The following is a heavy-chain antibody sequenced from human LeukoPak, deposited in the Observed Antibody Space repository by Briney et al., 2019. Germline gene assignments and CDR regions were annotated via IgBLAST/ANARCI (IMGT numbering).Heavy chain of an antibody. CDR1: GYTFTGYY. D-gene: IGHD3-3*01. J-gene: IGHJ4*02. CDR3: ARELRFLELLLIDY. CDR2: INPNSGGT. V-gene: IGHV1-2*02. Sequence: ASVKVSCKASGYTFTGYYMHWVRQAPGQGLEWMGWINPNSGGTNYAQKFQGRVTMTRDTSISTAYMELSRLRSDDTAVYYCARELRFLELLLIDYWGQGTLVTVSS.